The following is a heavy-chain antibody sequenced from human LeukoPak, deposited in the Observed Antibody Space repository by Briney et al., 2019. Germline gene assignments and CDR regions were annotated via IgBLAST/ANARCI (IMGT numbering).Heavy chain of an antibody. D-gene: IGHD3-10*01. CDR2: IYTSGST. Sequence: PSQTLSLTCTVSGGSISSGSYYWSWIRQPAGKGLEWIGRIYTSGSTNYNPSLKSRVTISVDTSKNQFSLKLSSVTAADTAVYYCASQYGSGSYTGTFDYWGQGTLVTVSS. V-gene: IGHV4-61*02. CDR1: GGSISSGSYY. CDR3: ASQYGSGSYTGTFDY. J-gene: IGHJ4*02.